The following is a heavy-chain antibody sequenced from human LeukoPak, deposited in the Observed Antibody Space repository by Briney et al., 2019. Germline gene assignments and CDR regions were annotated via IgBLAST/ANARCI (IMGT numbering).Heavy chain of an antibody. Sequence: GGSLRLSCAASGFTFTNAWMNWVRQAPGKGLEWVGRIKGKTDGGTTDYAAPVKGRFIISRDGSKNTLSLQMNSLKTEDTAVYYCTTEFPPLSDSNSYDAFDIWGQGTMVTVSS. CDR2: IKGKTDGGTT. CDR3: TTEFPPLSDSNSYDAFDI. J-gene: IGHJ3*02. D-gene: IGHD4-11*01. V-gene: IGHV3-15*01. CDR1: GFTFTNAW.